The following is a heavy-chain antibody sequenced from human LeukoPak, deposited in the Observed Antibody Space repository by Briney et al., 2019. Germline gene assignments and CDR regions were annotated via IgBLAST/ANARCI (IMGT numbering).Heavy chain of an antibody. J-gene: IGHJ4*02. D-gene: IGHD4-11*01. CDR1: GSTFSSYA. CDR2: ISYDGNKK. Sequence: GGSLRLSCAASGSTFSSYAMHWVRQAPGKGLEWVAVISYDGNKKYYADSVKGRFTISRDNSKNTLYLQMNSLRAEDTAVHYCARDRESDYSSFGYWGQGTLVTVSS. CDR3: ARDRESDYSSFGY. V-gene: IGHV3-30-3*01.